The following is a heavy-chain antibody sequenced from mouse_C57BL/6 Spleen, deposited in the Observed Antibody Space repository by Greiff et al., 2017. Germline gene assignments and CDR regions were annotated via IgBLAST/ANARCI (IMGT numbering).Heavy chain of an antibody. CDR2: IDPANGNT. V-gene: IGHV14-3*01. CDR3: ARTLITTVVEWYFDV. J-gene: IGHJ1*03. Sequence: VQLQQSVAELVRPGASVKLSCTASGFNIKNTYMHWVKQRPEQGLEWIGRIDPANGNTKYAPKFQGKATITADTSSNTAYLQLSSLTSEDTAIYYCARTLITTVVEWYFDVWGTGTTVTVSS. D-gene: IGHD1-1*01. CDR1: GFNIKNTY.